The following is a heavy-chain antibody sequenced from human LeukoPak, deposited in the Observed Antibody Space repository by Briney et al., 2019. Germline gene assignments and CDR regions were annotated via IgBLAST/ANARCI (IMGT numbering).Heavy chain of an antibody. CDR1: GLTFSDYY. Sequence: PGGSLRLYCAASGLTFSDYYMSWIRQAPGKGLEWLSYINIGGTNTHYADSVKGRFTVSRDNAKKSLYLEMTNLRAEDTAVYYCATDGAGSDTWGQGVLVTVSS. J-gene: IGHJ5*02. CDR3: ATDGAGSDT. CDR2: INIGGTNT. V-gene: IGHV3-11*01.